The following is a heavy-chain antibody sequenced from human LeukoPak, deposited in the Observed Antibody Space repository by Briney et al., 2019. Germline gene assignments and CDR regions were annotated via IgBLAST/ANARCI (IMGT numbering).Heavy chain of an antibody. CDR3: AKDRRTTVTTSYFDY. D-gene: IGHD4-11*01. CDR2: ISYDGSNK. J-gene: IGHJ4*02. CDR1: GFTFSSYG. Sequence: GGSLRLSCAASGFTFSSYGMHWVRQDPGRGLEWVAVISYDGSNKYYADSVKGRFTISRDNSKNTLYLQMNSLRAEDTAVYYCAKDRRTTVTTSYFDYWGQGTLVTVSS. V-gene: IGHV3-30*18.